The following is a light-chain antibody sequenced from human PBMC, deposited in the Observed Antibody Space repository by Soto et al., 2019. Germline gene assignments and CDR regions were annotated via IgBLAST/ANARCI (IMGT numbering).Light chain of an antibody. CDR1: QNIDRW. CDR3: QQYKSGST. V-gene: IGKV1-5*01. J-gene: IGKJ1*01. CDR2: EAS. Sequence: DIQMTQSPSTLSTSVGDIATITCRATQNIDRWLAWYQQKPGKAPKLLIYEASSLEGGVPSRFSGSGSGTEFTLTVSGLQAEDFATYWCQQYKSGSTFGQGTKLDFK.